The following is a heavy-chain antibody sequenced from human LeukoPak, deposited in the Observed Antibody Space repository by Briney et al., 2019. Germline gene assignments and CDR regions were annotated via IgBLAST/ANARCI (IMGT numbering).Heavy chain of an antibody. CDR3: AKRAVAGTGRGFDI. CDR2: ISGSGDST. J-gene: IGHJ3*02. CDR1: GFTFSSYA. V-gene: IGHV3-23*01. D-gene: IGHD6-19*01. Sequence: GGSLRLSCAASGFTFSSYAMNWVRQAPGKGLEWVSMISGSGDSTDYADSVKGRFTISRDNSKNTLYLQINSLRADDTAVYYCAKRAVAGTGRGFDIWGQGTLVTVSS.